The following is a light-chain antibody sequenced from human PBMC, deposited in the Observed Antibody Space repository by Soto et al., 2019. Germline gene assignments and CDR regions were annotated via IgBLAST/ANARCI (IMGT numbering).Light chain of an antibody. CDR3: ISYTSSTTWV. Sequence: QSALTQPASVSGSPGQSITISCTGTSSDVGGYNYVSWYQQHPDKAPKLMIYEVSDRPSGVSHRFSGSKSGNTASLTISGLQAEDEADYYCISYTSSTTWVFGGGTKLTVL. J-gene: IGLJ3*02. V-gene: IGLV2-14*01. CDR1: SSDVGGYNY. CDR2: EVS.